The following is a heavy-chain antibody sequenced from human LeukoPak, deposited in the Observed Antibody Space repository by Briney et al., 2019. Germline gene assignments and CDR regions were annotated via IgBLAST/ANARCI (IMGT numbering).Heavy chain of an antibody. V-gene: IGHV4-39*01. Sequence: SETLSLTCTVSGGSISSSSYYWGWIRQPPGKGLEWIGSIYYSGSTYYNPSLKSRVTISVDTSKNQFSLKLRSVTAADTAVYYCARRMSAVAGSYYYYGMDVWGQGTTVTVSS. D-gene: IGHD6-19*01. CDR1: GGSISSSSYY. J-gene: IGHJ6*02. CDR2: IYYSGST. CDR3: ARRMSAVAGSYYYYGMDV.